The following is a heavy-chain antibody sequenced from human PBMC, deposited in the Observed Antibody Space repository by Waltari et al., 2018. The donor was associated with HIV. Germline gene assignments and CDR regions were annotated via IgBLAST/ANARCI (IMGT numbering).Heavy chain of an antibody. CDR3: ATTPYYRNYVWGTFDV. Sequence: EVQLLESGGGLVQPGGSLRLSCAASGFPFSSYAMSWVRQAPGKGLEWVSAISGSGGSTYYADSVKGRFTISRDNAKNSLFLQMNSLRAEDTAVYYCATTPYYRNYVWGTFDVWGRGTWVTVSS. D-gene: IGHD1-7*01. CDR1: GFPFSSYA. CDR2: ISGSGGST. J-gene: IGHJ3*01. V-gene: IGHV3-23*01.